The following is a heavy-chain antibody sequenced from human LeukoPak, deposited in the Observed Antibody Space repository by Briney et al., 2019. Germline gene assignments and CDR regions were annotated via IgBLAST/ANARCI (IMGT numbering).Heavy chain of an antibody. J-gene: IGHJ4*02. CDR2: IKQDGSEK. Sequence: GGSLRLSCAASGFTFSNYWMSWVRQAPGKGLEWVGNIKQDGSEKYYVDSVKGRFTISRGNAKNSLYLQMNSLRAEDTAVYYCARDSSPGYYDYVWGTYPRYWGQGTLVTVSS. CDR3: ARDSSPGYYDYVWGTYPRY. V-gene: IGHV3-7*05. D-gene: IGHD3-16*02. CDR1: GFTFSNYW.